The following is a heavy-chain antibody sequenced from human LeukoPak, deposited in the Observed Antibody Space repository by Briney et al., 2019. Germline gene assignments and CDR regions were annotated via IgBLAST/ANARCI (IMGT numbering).Heavy chain of an antibody. J-gene: IGHJ5*02. Sequence: SETLSLTCTVSGGSISGYYWSWIRQPPGKGLEWIGYIFTSGTTNYDPSLRGRLTMSVDTSKNQFSLNLSSVTASDTAVYYCGKPRGWGNNWFDPWGQGTLVTVSS. CDR2: IFTSGTT. CDR1: GGSISGYY. CDR3: GKPRGWGNNWFDP. V-gene: IGHV4-4*09. D-gene: IGHD7-27*01.